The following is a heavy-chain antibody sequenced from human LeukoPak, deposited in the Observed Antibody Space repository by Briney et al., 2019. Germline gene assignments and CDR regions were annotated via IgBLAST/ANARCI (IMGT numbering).Heavy chain of an antibody. CDR3: ARDQWRLFDY. J-gene: IGHJ4*02. CDR2: IKEDGSDT. CDR1: GFTFSNFW. Sequence: GGSLRLSCAASGFTFSNFWMSWVRQAPGKGLVWVANIKEDGSDTYYVDSVRGRFTISRDNAKNLLYLQMNSLRGEDTAVYYCARDQWRLFDYWGQGTLVTVSS. V-gene: IGHV3-7*04. D-gene: IGHD2-21*02.